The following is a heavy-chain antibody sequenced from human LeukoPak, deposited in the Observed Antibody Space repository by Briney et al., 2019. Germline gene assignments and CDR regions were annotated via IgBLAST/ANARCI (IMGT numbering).Heavy chain of an antibody. D-gene: IGHD3-22*01. CDR2: IIPIFGTA. V-gene: IGHV1-69*05. CDR1: GGTFSSYA. J-gene: IGHJ4*02. CDR3: ATAHANSRPDSGYYHNFFDY. Sequence: GSSVKVSCKASGGTFSSYAISWVRQAPGQGLEWMGGIIPIFGTANYAQKFQGRVTITTDESTSTAYMELSSLRSEDTAVYYCATAHANSRPDSGYYHNFFDYWGQGTLVTVSS.